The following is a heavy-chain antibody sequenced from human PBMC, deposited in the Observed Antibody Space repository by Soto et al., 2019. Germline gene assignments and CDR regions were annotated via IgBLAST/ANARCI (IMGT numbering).Heavy chain of an antibody. D-gene: IGHD3-3*01. J-gene: IGHJ6*02. Sequence: QAQVVESGGGVVQPGRSLRLSCAASGFTFTDYAMHWVRQAPGKGLEWVAIISLDGNNKYYAASVKGRFTISRDNSKNTLYLEMNSLRAEDTAVYYCAREFESGSLYGMDVWGRGTTVTVSS. V-gene: IGHV3-30-3*01. CDR1: GFTFTDYA. CDR3: AREFESGSLYGMDV. CDR2: ISLDGNNK.